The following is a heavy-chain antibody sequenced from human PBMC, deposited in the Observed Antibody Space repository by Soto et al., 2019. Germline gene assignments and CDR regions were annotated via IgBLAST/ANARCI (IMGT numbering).Heavy chain of an antibody. CDR2: IYHSGST. CDR3: ASIAVAGTYGMEV. J-gene: IGHJ6*02. V-gene: IGHV4-4*02. Sequence: PSETLSLTCAVSGGSISSSNWWSWARQPPGKGLEWIGEIYHSGSTNYNPSLKSRVTISVDKSKNQFSLKLSSVTAADTAVYYCASIAVAGTYGMEVWGQGTTVTVS. CDR1: GGSISSSNW. D-gene: IGHD6-19*01.